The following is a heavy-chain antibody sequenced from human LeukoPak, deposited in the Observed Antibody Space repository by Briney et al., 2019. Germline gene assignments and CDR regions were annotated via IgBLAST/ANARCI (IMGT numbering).Heavy chain of an antibody. CDR1: GGSISGYY. V-gene: IGHV4-59*08. J-gene: IGHJ4*02. CDR3: ARQAGSSYLSYYFDY. Sequence: PSETLSLTCTVSGGSISGYYWSWIRQPPGKGLEWIGYIYYSGSTNYNPSLKSRVTISVDTSKNQFSLKLSSVTAADTAVYYCARQAGSSYLSYYFDYWGQGTLVTVSS. CDR2: IYYSGST. D-gene: IGHD6-6*01.